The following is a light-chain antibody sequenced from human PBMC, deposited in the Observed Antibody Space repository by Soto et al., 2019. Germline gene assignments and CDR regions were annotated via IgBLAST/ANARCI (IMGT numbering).Light chain of an antibody. CDR1: QTLSNW. Sequence: DIPMTQSPSTLSASLGDRVTIVCRASQTLSNWLAWYQQKPGKAPKVLIYGASSLETGVPSRFSGSGSGTEFTLTISSRQADDFATYYCQQYNSYPWTFGQGTKVEIK. CDR3: QQYNSYPWT. CDR2: GAS. J-gene: IGKJ1*01. V-gene: IGKV1-5*02.